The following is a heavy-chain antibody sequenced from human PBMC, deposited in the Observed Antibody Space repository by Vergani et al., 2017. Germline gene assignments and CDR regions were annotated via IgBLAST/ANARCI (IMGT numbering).Heavy chain of an antibody. D-gene: IGHD4-17*01. CDR1: GFTFSSYS. J-gene: IGHJ6*02. CDR3: ARDPDYGDYAAYYYYGMDV. CDR2: ISSSSSYI. Sequence: EVQLVESGGGLVKPGGSLRLSCAASGFTFSSYSMNWVRQAPGKGLEWVSSISSSSSYIYYADSVKGRFTISRDNAKNSLYLQMNSLRAEDTAVYYCARDPDYGDYAAYYYYGMDVWGQGTTVTVSS. V-gene: IGHV3-21*01.